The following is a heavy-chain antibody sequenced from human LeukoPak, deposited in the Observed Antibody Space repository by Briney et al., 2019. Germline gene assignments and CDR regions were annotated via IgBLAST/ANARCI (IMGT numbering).Heavy chain of an antibody. CDR3: TTGFNYYDSSGYYYGQSPYYMDV. Sequence: GGSLRLSCAAAGFTFSSYAMSWVRQAPGKGLEWVGRIKSKTDGGTTAYAVHVKGRFTISRNDSKNTLYLQMNSLKTEDTAVYYCTTGFNYYDSSGYYYGQSPYYMDVWGKGTTVTVSS. CDR2: IKSKTDGGTT. CDR1: GFTFSSYA. D-gene: IGHD3-22*01. J-gene: IGHJ6*03. V-gene: IGHV3-15*01.